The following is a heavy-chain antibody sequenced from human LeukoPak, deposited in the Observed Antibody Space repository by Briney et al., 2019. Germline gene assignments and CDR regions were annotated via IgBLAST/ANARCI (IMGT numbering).Heavy chain of an antibody. V-gene: IGHV3-64D*06. CDR1: GFTFSSYG. J-gene: IGHJ5*02. CDR2: ISSTGGST. D-gene: IGHD2-2*01. CDR3: VKDQHCSTISCATRTGFDP. Sequence: PGRSLRLSCAASGFTFSSYGMHWVRQAPGKGLEFVSGISSTGGSTNYPDSVKDRFSISRDNSKNTLYLQMTSLRANDTAVYYCVKDQHCSTISCATRTGFDPWGQGTSVTVSS.